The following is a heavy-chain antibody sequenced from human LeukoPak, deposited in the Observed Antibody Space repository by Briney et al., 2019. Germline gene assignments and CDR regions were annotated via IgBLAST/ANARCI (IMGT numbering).Heavy chain of an antibody. J-gene: IGHJ4*02. D-gene: IGHD3-22*01. V-gene: IGHV1-46*01. CDR3: ARDPTYYYDSSGYYPYY. CDR2: INPSGGST. CDR1: GYTFTSYY. Sequence: ASVKVSCKASGYTFTSYYMHWVRQAPGQGLEWMGIINPSGGSTSYAQKFQGRVTMTRDTSTSTVYMEPSSLRSEDTAVYYCARDPTYYYDSSGYYPYYWGQGTLVTVSS.